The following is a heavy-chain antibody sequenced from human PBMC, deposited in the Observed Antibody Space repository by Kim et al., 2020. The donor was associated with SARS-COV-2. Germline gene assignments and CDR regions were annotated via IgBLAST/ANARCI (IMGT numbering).Heavy chain of an antibody. CDR2: IYHSGST. J-gene: IGHJ4*02. V-gene: IGHV4-30-2*01. D-gene: IGHD1-26*01. CDR1: GGSISSGGYS. CDR3: ARGPIRGNYYLDY. Sequence: SETLSLTCAVSGGSISSGGYSWSWIRQPPGKGLEWIGYIYHSGSTYYNPSLKSRVTISVDRSKNQFSLKLSSVTAADTAVYYCARGPIRGNYYLDYWGQGTLVTVSS.